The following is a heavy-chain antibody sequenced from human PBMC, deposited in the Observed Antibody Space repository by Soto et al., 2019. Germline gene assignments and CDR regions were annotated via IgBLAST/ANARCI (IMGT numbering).Heavy chain of an antibody. CDR1: GFTFSSYG. D-gene: IGHD2-15*01. CDR3: ARGGAARPDY. CDR2: ISSGRVTT. Sequence: EVQLVNSGGGLVQPGGSLRLSCVASGFTFSSYGMNWVRQAPGKGLEWVSYISSGRVTTNYADSVKGRFTISRDNAKSSLSLQLTSLRDDDTAVYYCARGGAARPDYWGQGTLVIVSS. V-gene: IGHV3-48*02. J-gene: IGHJ4*02.